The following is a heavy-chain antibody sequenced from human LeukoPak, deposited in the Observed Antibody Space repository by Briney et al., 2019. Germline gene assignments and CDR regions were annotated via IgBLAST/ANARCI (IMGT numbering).Heavy chain of an antibody. D-gene: IGHD6-13*01. V-gene: IGHV3-30*02. CDR2: IRYDGSNK. J-gene: IGHJ6*03. CDR1: GFTFSSYG. CDR3: AKGQGYSSSWYYYYYYMDV. Sequence: GGSLRLSCAASGFTFSSYGMHWVRQAPGKGLEWVAFIRYDGSNKYYADSVKGRFTISRDNSKNTLYLQMNSLRAEDTAVYYCAKGQGYSSSWYYYYYYMDVWGKGTTVTISS.